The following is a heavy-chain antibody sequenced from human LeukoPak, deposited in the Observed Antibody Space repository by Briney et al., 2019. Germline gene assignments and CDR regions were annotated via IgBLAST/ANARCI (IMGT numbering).Heavy chain of an antibody. V-gene: IGHV3-21*01. CDR1: GVTFSSDS. J-gene: IGHJ5*02. D-gene: IGHD3-10*01. Sequence: GGSVRLSCAASGVTFSSDSMNCVRHAPGKGREGVSSITSSSSYIHYAHSVKGRFTISRDHDKNSLYLQMNSLRAEDTAVYYCAREDYYGSGSYGLPNWFDPWGQGTLVTVSS. CDR3: AREDYYGSGSYGLPNWFDP. CDR2: ITSSSSYI.